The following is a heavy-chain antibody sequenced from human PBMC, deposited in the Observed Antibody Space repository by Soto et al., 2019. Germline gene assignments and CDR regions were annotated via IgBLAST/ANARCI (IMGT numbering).Heavy chain of an antibody. Sequence: SETLSLTCAVYGGSFSGYYWSWIRQPPGKGLEWIGEINHSGSTNYNPSLKSRVTISVDTSKNQFSLKLSSVTAADTAAYYCARVSNCSGGSCFGGSFDYWGQGTLVTVSS. J-gene: IGHJ4*02. CDR3: ARVSNCSGGSCFGGSFDY. CDR2: INHSGST. D-gene: IGHD2-15*01. V-gene: IGHV4-34*01. CDR1: GGSFSGYY.